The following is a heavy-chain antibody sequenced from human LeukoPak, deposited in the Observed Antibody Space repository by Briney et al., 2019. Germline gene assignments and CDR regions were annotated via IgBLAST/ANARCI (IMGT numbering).Heavy chain of an antibody. J-gene: IGHJ4*02. D-gene: IGHD3-10*01. Sequence: PSETLSLTCTVSGGSISSGDYYWSWIRQPPGKGLEWIGYIYYSGSTYYNPSLKSRVTISVDTSKNQFSLKLSSVTAADTAVYYCARVLWFGESPDYFDYWGQGTLVTVSS. CDR1: GGSISSGDYY. V-gene: IGHV4-30-4*01. CDR3: ARVLWFGESPDYFDY. CDR2: IYYSGST.